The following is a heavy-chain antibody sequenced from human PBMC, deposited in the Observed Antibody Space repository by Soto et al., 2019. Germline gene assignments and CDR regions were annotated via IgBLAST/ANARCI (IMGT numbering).Heavy chain of an antibody. V-gene: IGHV4-4*02. Sequence: QVQLQESCPGLVEPSGTLSLTCAVSGTSISNSNWWSWVRQSPGKGLEWIGEIYHSGTTNCNPSLKSRLTISVDKSKNQFFLRLTSVTAADTAVYYCAVPGAGDFDYWGQGTLVTVSS. D-gene: IGHD6-13*01. J-gene: IGHJ4*02. CDR1: GTSISNSNW. CDR3: AVPGAGDFDY. CDR2: IYHSGTT.